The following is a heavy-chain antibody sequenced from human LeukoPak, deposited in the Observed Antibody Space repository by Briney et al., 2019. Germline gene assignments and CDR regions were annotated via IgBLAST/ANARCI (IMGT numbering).Heavy chain of an antibody. D-gene: IGHD1-26*01. Sequence: GGSLRLSCAASGFTFSNYWMSWVRQALGKGLEWVANIKQDGSEKYYVESVKGRFTISRDNAKNSLYLQMNSLRAEDTALYYCASGGSYYPLFDYWGQGTLVTVSS. CDR3: ASGGSYYPLFDY. CDR1: GFTFSNYW. CDR2: IKQDGSEK. J-gene: IGHJ4*02. V-gene: IGHV3-7*01.